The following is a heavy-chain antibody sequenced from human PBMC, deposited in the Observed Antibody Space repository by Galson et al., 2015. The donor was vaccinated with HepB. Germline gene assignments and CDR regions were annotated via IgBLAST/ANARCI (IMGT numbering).Heavy chain of an antibody. J-gene: IGHJ6*02. CDR3: AGTRLYYDILTGYYTGDYYYYGMDV. V-gene: IGHV1-18*04. Sequence: SVKVSCKASGYTFTSYGISWVRQAPGQGLEWMGWISAYNGNTNYAQKLQGRVTMTTDTSTSTAYMELRSLRSDDTAVYYCAGTRLYYDILTGYYTGDYYYYGMDVWGQGTTVTVSS. CDR2: ISAYNGNT. CDR1: GYTFTSYG. D-gene: IGHD3-9*01.